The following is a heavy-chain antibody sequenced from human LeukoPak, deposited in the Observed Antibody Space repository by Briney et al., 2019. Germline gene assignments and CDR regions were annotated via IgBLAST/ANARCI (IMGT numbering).Heavy chain of an antibody. V-gene: IGHV3-23*01. D-gene: IGHD3-22*01. Sequence: PRRSLRLSCAASGFTSSSYAMSWARQAPGEGLEWVSAVSGRGDSTCYADSVKGRFTISRDNSKNTLSLQMNSLRAEDTAVYYCAKDRMYYYDSSGSSPYYFDYWGQGTLVTVSS. CDR1: GFTSSSYA. J-gene: IGHJ4*02. CDR3: AKDRMYYYDSSGSSPYYFDY. CDR2: VSGRGDST.